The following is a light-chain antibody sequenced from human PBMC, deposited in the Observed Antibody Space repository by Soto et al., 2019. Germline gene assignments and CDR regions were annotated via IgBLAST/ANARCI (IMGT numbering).Light chain of an antibody. CDR3: QKHNSALSRA. Sequence: DVQMTQSPSSLSASVGDRVTLTCRASQGISNYLAFYHQKPGKVPQLLIYDAATMQAGVPPRFSSGGASRNFFLTITSRLPEDDAAYYCQKHNSALSRAFGQGTKVDIK. V-gene: IGKV1-27*01. J-gene: IGKJ1*01. CDR2: DAA. CDR1: QGISNY.